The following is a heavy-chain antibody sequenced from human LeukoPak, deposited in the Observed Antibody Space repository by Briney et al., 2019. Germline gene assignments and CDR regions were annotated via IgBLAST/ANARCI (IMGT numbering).Heavy chain of an antibody. V-gene: IGHV3-23*01. Sequence: PGGSLRLSCAASGFTFSSSAMSWVRQVPGKGLEWVSGISASGGSTYYADSVRGRFTISRDNSKNTLYVQMNSLRDEDTAVYYCARGTPFGGYWGQGTLVTVSS. CDR1: GFTFSSSA. J-gene: IGHJ4*02. CDR3: ARGTPFGGY. CDR2: ISASGGST. D-gene: IGHD3-16*01.